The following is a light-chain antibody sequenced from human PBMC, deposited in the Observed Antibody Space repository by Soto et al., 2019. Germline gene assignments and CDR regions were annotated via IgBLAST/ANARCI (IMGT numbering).Light chain of an antibody. J-gene: IGKJ3*01. Sequence: EIVLTQSPATLYSSTGERATLSCRASQRVSSYLTWYQQKPGQAPRLLIYDASNRATGIPARFSGSGSGTDFTLNISGLEPEDFALCYCQRRSNWSPPLGPGNKVGIQ. V-gene: IGKV3-11*01. CDR3: QRRSNWSPP. CDR2: DAS. CDR1: QRVSSY.